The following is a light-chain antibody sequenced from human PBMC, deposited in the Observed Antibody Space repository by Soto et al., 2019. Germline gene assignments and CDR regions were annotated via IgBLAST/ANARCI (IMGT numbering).Light chain of an antibody. CDR2: DVS. CDR1: SSDVGGYNY. J-gene: IGLJ1*01. CDR3: SSSTSSSTYYV. V-gene: IGLV2-14*01. Sequence: QSALTQPASVSGSPGQSITISCTGTSSDVGGYNYVSWYQQHPGKAPKLMIYDVSNRPSGVANRFSGSKSGNTASLTISGLQAEDEDDYYCSSSTSSSTYYVFGTGTKVTVL.